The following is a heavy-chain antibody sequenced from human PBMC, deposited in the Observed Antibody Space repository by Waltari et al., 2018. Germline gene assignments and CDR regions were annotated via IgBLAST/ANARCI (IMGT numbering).Heavy chain of an antibody. CDR3: ARLRSSWYYFDP. CDR1: GDSIGSPTYY. J-gene: IGHJ5*02. V-gene: IGHV4-39*01. D-gene: IGHD6-13*01. Sequence: QLQLQESGPGLAKPSETLSLTCAVSGDSIGSPTYYWACGRQPPGKGLEWIGHIFHSGNTYYNPSLKSRPTISVDTSKNQFSLKVDSVTAADTAIYYCARLRSSWYYFDPWGQGILVTVSS. CDR2: IFHSGNT.